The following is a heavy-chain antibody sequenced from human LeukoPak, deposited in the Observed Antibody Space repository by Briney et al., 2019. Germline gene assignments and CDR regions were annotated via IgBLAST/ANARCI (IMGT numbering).Heavy chain of an antibody. D-gene: IGHD3-22*01. J-gene: IGHJ4*02. CDR1: GFAFSSYA. Sequence: GRSLRLSCAASGFAFSSYAMHWVRQAPGKGLEWVAVISYDGSNKYYADSVKGRFTISRDNSRNTLYLQMNSLRAEDTAVYNCVRVPHNGDTSGYYLYLFDSWGQGTLVTVSS. CDR2: ISYDGSNK. CDR3: VRVPHNGDTSGYYLYLFDS. V-gene: IGHV3-30-3*01.